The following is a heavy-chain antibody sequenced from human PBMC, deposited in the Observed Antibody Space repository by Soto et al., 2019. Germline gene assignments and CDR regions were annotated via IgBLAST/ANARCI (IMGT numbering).Heavy chain of an antibody. Sequence: SETLSLTCTVSGGSISSGGYYWTWIRQHPGKGLEWIGYNYYSGITYYNPSLKSRVTISLDTSKNQFSLKLSSVTAADTAVYYCARGSSIAGLYYGMDVWGQGATVTVSS. V-gene: IGHV4-31*03. J-gene: IGHJ6*02. CDR1: GGSISSGGYY. CDR3: ARGSSIAGLYYGMDV. CDR2: NYYSGIT. D-gene: IGHD6-6*01.